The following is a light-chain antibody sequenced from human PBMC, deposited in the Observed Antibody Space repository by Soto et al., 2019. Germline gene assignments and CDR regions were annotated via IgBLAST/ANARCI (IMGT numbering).Light chain of an antibody. CDR2: TND. J-gene: IGLJ1*01. CDR1: SSNIGTSS. V-gene: IGLV1-44*01. CDR3: AVWDDSLYGHV. Sequence: SVLTQPPSASGTPGQTVTIACCGSSSNIGTSSVHWYKHLPGTAPKPLIYTNDQRPSGVPDRFSGSKSGTSASLAISGLQSEVEADYFGAVWDDSLYGHVFGAGTKVT.